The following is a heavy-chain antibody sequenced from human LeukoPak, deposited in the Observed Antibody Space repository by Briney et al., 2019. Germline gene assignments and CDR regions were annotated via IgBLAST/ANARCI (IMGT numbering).Heavy chain of an antibody. V-gene: IGHV4-4*09. CDR2: IFPSGSA. CDR3: ARRHHYSYFMDV. Sequence: TSETLSLTCTVSAGSISSYYWTWIRQPPGKGLEWIGYIFPSGSAYYNPSLKTRVTISVDTSKNQFSLKLTSVTAADTAVYYCARRHHYSYFMDVWGKGTTVTVSS. CDR1: AGSISSYY. J-gene: IGHJ6*03.